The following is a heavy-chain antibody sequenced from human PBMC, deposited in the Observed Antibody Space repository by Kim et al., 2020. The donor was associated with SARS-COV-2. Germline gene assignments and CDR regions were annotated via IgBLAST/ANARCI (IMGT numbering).Heavy chain of an antibody. CDR2: ISYDGSNK. CDR3: AREWGDSNDY. Sequence: GGSLRLSCAASGFTFSSYAMHWVRQAPGKGLEWVAVISYDGSNKYYADSVKGRFTISRDNSKNTLYLQMNSLRAEDTAVYYCAREWGDSNDYWGQGTLVTVSS. CDR1: GFTFSSYA. V-gene: IGHV3-30*04. J-gene: IGHJ4*02. D-gene: IGHD2-21*02.